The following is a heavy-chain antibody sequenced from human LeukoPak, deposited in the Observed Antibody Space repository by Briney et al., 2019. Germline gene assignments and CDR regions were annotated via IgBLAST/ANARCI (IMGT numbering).Heavy chain of an antibody. J-gene: IGHJ4*02. V-gene: IGHV3-53*01. Sequence: GRCPRPSCAASGLSVGKNYMSWVREAPGKGLEWVSVIYSRGATYYADSVKGRFTISRDSSKNTLYLQMNSLGAEDTAVYYCATAPSIIFDYGGQGTLVTVSS. CDR3: ATAPSIIFDY. CDR1: GLSVGKNY. CDR2: IYSRGAT. D-gene: IGHD3-16*01.